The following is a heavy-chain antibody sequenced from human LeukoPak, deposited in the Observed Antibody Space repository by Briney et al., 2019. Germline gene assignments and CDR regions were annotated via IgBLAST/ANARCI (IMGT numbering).Heavy chain of an antibody. CDR3: ARGVTAAAGYNWFDP. CDR2: INHSGST. V-gene: IGHV4-34*01. D-gene: IGHD6-13*01. CDR1: GGSFSGYY. Sequence: SETLSLTCAVYGGSFSGYYWSWIRQPPGKGLEWIGEINHSGSTNYNPSLKSRVTTSVDTSKNQFSLKLSSVTAADTAVYYCARGVTAAAGYNWFDPWGQGTLVTVSS. J-gene: IGHJ5*02.